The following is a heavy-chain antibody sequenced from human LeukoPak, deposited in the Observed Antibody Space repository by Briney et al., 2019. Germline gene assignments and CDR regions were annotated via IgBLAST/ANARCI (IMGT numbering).Heavy chain of an antibody. J-gene: IGHJ4*02. Sequence: GGSLRLSCAASGFTFSSYWMSWVRQAPGKGLEWVSAISGSGGSTYYADSVKGRFTISRDNSKNTLYLQMNSLRAEDTAVYYCAKEGRFLEWLPVDYWGQGTLVTVSS. V-gene: IGHV3-23*01. D-gene: IGHD3-3*01. CDR2: ISGSGGST. CDR1: GFTFSSYW. CDR3: AKEGRFLEWLPVDY.